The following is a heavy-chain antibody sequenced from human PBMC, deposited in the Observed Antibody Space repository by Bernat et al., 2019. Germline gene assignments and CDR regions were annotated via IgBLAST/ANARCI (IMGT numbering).Heavy chain of an antibody. CDR2: IYYSGST. J-gene: IGHJ4*02. CDR1: GGSISSGGYY. Sequence: QVQLQESCPGLVKPSQTLSLTCTVSGGSISSGGYYWSWIRQHPGKGLEWIGYIYYSGSTYYNPSLKSRVTISVDTSKNQFSLKLSSVTAADTAVYYCARGWADLWFGESKGLDYWGQGTLVTVSS. V-gene: IGHV4-31*03. D-gene: IGHD3-10*01. CDR3: ARGWADLWFGESKGLDY.